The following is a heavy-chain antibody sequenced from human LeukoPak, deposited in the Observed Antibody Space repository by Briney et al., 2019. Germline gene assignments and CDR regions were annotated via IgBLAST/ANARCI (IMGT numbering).Heavy chain of an antibody. CDR1: GYSSDKFG. J-gene: IGHJ4*02. D-gene: IGHD4-17*01. CDR2: ISGHNGNT. Sequence: ASVKVSCKASGYSSDKFGISWVRQAPGRGLEWMGWISGHNGNTDSAQKFQDRVTMTTDNSMTTAYLELRSLRSDDTAVYFCVRVGSAYGDPLEFDFWGQGTLVTVSS. V-gene: IGHV1-18*01. CDR3: VRVGSAYGDPLEFDF.